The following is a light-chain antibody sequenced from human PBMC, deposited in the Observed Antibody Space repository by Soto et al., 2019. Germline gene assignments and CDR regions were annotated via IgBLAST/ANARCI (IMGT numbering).Light chain of an antibody. V-gene: IGLV2-14*01. CDR2: EVS. J-gene: IGLJ1*01. Sequence: QSVLTQPASVSGSPGQSITISCTGTSSDVGGYNYVSWYQQHPGKAPKLMIYEVSNRPSGVSNRFSGSKSGNTASLTISGLQAEDEADYYCSSYTSSSTNVCGTGTKGTVL. CDR1: SSDVGGYNY. CDR3: SSYTSSSTNV.